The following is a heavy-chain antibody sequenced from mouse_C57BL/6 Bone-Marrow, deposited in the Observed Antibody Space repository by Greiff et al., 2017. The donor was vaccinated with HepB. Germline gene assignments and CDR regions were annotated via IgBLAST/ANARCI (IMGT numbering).Heavy chain of an antibody. V-gene: IGHV5-17*01. CDR2: ISSGSSTI. CDR3: ARGHYGSSYFDY. CDR1: GFTFSDYG. Sequence: EVKVVESGGGLVKPGGSLKLSCAASGFTFSDYGMHWVRQAPEKGLEWVAYISSGSSTIYYADTVKGRFTISRDNAKNTLFLQMTSLRSEDTAMYYCARGHYGSSYFDYWGQGTSVTVSS. D-gene: IGHD1-1*01. J-gene: IGHJ4*01.